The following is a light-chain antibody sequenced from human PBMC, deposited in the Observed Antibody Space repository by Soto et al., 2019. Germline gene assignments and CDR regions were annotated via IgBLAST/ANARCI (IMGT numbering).Light chain of an antibody. Sequence: QSVLTQPASVSGSPGQSITISCTGTSSDVGSYNLFSWYQQHPGKAPKLMIYEGSKRPSGVSNRFSGSKSGNTASLTISGLQAEDEADYYCCSYAGSSTVVFGTGTKVTVL. V-gene: IGLV2-23*03. CDR3: CSYAGSSTVV. CDR2: EGS. CDR1: SSDVGSYNL. J-gene: IGLJ1*01.